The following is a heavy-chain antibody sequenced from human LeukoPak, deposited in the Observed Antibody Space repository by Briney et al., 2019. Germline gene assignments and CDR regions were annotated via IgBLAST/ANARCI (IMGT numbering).Heavy chain of an antibody. CDR2: IYPGDSDT. V-gene: IGHV5-51*01. CDR1: GSSFTSYW. J-gene: IGHJ6*02. Sequence: AGASRQISGQGSGSSFTSYWIGWVRQLPGKGLEWMGIIYPGDSDTRYSPSFQGQVTISADKSISTAYLQWSSLKASDTAMYYCASAMDYYYYGMDVWGQGTTVTVSS. CDR3: ASAMDYYYYGMDV.